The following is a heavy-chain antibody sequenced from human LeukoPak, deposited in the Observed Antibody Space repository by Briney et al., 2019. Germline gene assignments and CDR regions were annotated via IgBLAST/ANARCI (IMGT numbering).Heavy chain of an antibody. V-gene: IGHV4-39*01. D-gene: IGHD6-13*01. Sequence: SETLSLTCTVSGGSISSSSYYWGWIRQPPGKGLEWIGSIYYSGSTYYNPSLKSRVTISVDTSKNQFSLKLSSVTAADTAVYYCARPGIAAAGHYYYYYMDVWGKGTTVTVSS. CDR3: ARPGIAAAGHYYYYYMDV. CDR2: IYYSGST. J-gene: IGHJ6*03. CDR1: GGSISSSSYY.